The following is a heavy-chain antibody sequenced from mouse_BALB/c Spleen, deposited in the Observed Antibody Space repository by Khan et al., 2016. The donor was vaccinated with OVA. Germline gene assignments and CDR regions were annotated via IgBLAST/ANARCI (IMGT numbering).Heavy chain of an antibody. D-gene: IGHD1-1*01. CDR3: IRKDYYGRSRRYLDV. V-gene: IGHV1-53*01. J-gene: IGHJ1*01. CDR2: INPSNGGT. Sequence: QIQLVQSGAELVKPGASVKLSCKASGYTFTRYYIYWVRQRPGQGLQWIGEINPSNGGTNFNEKFKSKATLTVDKSSSTAYMQLSSLTSEDSAVYYRIRKDYYGRSRRYLDVWGAGTTVTVSA. CDR1: GYTFTRYY.